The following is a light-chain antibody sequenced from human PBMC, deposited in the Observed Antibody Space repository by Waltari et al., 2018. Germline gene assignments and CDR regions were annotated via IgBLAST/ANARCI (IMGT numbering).Light chain of an antibody. V-gene: IGLV5-45*01. CDR3: VTWHISAVV. CDR2: YKSDSDQ. J-gene: IGLJ2*01. Sequence: QAVLTQPASLSASPGASATLTCTLRSGINVGTYTIYWYQQKPGSPPRYLLRYKSDSDQKQGSGVPSRFSGSKDASANAGILLISGLQSEDEADYYCVTWHISAVVFGGGTKLTVL. CDR1: SGINVGTYT.